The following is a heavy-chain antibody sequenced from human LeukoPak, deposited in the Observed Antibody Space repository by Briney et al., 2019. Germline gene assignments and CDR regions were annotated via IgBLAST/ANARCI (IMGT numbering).Heavy chain of an antibody. Sequence: GGSLSLSCAVSGITVSKYWMHWVRQVPGKGLVWVSRIHSDGSTTDYADSVKGRFTITRDSAKNTLYLEMNSLRVEDTAVYYCTRDANHYGGMDVWGQGTTVTVSS. CDR2: IHSDGSTT. V-gene: IGHV3-74*01. CDR3: TRDANHYGGMDV. CDR1: GITVSKYW. J-gene: IGHJ6*02.